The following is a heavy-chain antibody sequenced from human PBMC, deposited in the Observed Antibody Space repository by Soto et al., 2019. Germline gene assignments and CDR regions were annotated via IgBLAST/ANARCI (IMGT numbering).Heavy chain of an antibody. CDR2: ISSSSSFI. Sequence: EVQMVESGGGLVKPGGSLRLSCTPSGFTFRSYSMNWVRQAPGKGLEWVSAISSSSSFIYYADSVKGRFTISRDNVKNFLYLQMNSLRAEDTAVYYCARDRYGDNYFDYLGQGTLVTVSS. J-gene: IGHJ4*02. V-gene: IGHV3-21*01. CDR1: GFTFRSYS. D-gene: IGHD4-17*01. CDR3: ARDRYGDNYFDY.